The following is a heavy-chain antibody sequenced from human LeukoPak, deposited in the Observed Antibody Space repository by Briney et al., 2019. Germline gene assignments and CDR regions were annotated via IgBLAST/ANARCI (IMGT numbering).Heavy chain of an antibody. CDR3: ARDYYDSSGYGTDAFDI. Sequence: PSETLSLTCTVSGGSISSYYWSWIRQPPGKGLEWIGYIYYSGSTNYNPSLKSRVTISVDTSKNQFSLKLSSVTAADTAVYYCARDYYDSSGYGTDAFDIWGQGTMVTVSS. V-gene: IGHV4-59*12. CDR2: IYYSGST. CDR1: GGSISSYY. D-gene: IGHD3-22*01. J-gene: IGHJ3*02.